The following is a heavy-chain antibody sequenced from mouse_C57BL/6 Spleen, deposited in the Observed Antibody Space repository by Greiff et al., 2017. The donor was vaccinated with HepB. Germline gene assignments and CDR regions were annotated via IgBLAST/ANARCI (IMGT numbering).Heavy chain of an antibody. Sequence: VQLQQSGAELVKPGASVKISCKASGYAFSSYWMNWVKQRPGKGLARIGQRYPGDGDTNSNGKFKGKSTLTADKSSSTAAMQLRSLTSADPAVDFCARTGTGDCDVWGKGTTSTVSS. D-gene: IGHD4-1*01. CDR1: GYAFSSYW. CDR3: ARTGTGDCDV. CDR2: RYPGDGDT. V-gene: IGHV1-80*01. J-gene: IGHJ1*03.